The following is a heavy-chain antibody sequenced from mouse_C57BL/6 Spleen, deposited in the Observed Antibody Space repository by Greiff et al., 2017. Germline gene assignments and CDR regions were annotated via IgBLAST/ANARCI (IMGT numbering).Heavy chain of an antibody. CDR1: GFTFSSYT. J-gene: IGHJ1*03. CDR3: ARRGYGSSYGYFAV. D-gene: IGHD1-1*01. V-gene: IGHV5-9*01. Sequence: EVQLQESGGGLVKPGGSLKLSCAASGFTFSSYTMSWVRQTPEKRLEWVATISGGGGNTYYPDSVKGRFTISRDNAKNTLYLQMSSLRSEDTALYYCARRGYGSSYGYFAVWGTGTTVTVSS. CDR2: ISGGGGNT.